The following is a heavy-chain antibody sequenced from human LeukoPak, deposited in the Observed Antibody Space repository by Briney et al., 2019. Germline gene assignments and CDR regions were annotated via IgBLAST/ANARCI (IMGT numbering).Heavy chain of an antibody. Sequence: SETPSLTCTVSGGSISSDYWSWIRQPPGKGLEWIGYIYYSGSTNYNPSLKSRVTISVDTSKNQFSLKLSSVTAADTAVYYCARVRAARLDYWGQGTLVNVSS. CDR3: ARVRAARLDY. D-gene: IGHD6-6*01. J-gene: IGHJ4*02. CDR1: GGSISSDY. CDR2: IYYSGST. V-gene: IGHV4-59*01.